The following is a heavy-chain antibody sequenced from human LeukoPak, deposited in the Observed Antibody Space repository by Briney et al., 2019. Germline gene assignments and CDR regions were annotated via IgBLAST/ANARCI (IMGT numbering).Heavy chain of an antibody. D-gene: IGHD4-17*01. CDR3: AKGGTVTTFGYFDY. CDR2: ISWNSGSI. V-gene: IGHV3-9*01. CDR1: GFTFDDYA. J-gene: IGHJ4*02. Sequence: GGSLRLSCAASGFTFDDYAMHWVRQAPGKGLEWVSGISWNSGSIGYADSVKGRFTISRDNAKNSLYLQMNSLRAEDTALYYCAKGGTVTTFGYFDYWGQGTLVTVSS.